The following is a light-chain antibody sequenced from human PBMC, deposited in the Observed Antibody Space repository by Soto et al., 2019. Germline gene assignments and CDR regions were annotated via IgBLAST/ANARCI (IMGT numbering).Light chain of an antibody. CDR1: QSISSY. J-gene: IGKJ3*01. Sequence: DIQMTQSPASLSASVGDSVTITCRATQSISSYLNWYQQKPGKAPKLLIYDASGLESGVPSRFSGSGSGTDFTLTISSLQPEDFATYYCQQSYTTPFTFGPGTKVDIK. CDR3: QQSYTTPFT. V-gene: IGKV1-39*01. CDR2: DAS.